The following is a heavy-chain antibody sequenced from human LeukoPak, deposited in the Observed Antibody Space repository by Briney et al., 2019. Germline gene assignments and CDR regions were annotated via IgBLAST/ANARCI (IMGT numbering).Heavy chain of an antibody. CDR1: GVSISSYY. CDR3: ARTPHSSSWYLSTYFDY. Sequence: SSETLSLTCTVSGVSISSYYWSWIRQPAGKGLEWIGRIYTSGSTNYNPSLKSRVTMSVDTSKNQFSLKLSSVTAADTAVYYCARTPHSSSWYLSTYFDYWGQGTLVTVSS. CDR2: IYTSGST. V-gene: IGHV4-4*07. J-gene: IGHJ4*02. D-gene: IGHD6-13*01.